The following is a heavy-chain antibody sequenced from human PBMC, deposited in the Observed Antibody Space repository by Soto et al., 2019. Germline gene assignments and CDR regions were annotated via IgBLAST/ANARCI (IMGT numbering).Heavy chain of an antibody. Sequence: QLQLQESGPGLVKPSEILSLTCTVSGGSISSSSYYWGWIRQPPGKGLEWIGSIYYSGSTYYNPSLKSQVTISVDTSKNQFSLKLSSVTAADTAVYYCARHQFNSGLRHVDYWGQGTLVTVSS. V-gene: IGHV4-39*01. D-gene: IGHD4-17*01. CDR2: IYYSGST. J-gene: IGHJ4*02. CDR1: GGSISSSSYY. CDR3: ARHQFNSGLRHVDY.